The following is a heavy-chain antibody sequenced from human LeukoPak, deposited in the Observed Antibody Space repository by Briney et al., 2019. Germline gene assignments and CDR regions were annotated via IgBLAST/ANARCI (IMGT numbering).Heavy chain of an antibody. CDR2: IYYSGST. CDR3: AIHVGPRKYSYVRYFDY. J-gene: IGHJ4*02. V-gene: IGHV4-39*01. D-gene: IGHD5-18*01. CDR1: GGSISSSSYY. Sequence: MASETLSLTCTVSGGSISSSSYYWGWIRQPPGKGLEWIGSIYYSGSTYYNPSLKSRVTISVDTSKNQFSLKLSSVTAADTAVYYCAIHVGPRKYSYVRYFDYWGQGTLVTVSS.